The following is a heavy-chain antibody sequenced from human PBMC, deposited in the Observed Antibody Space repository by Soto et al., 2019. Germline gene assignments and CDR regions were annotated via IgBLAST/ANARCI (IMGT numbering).Heavy chain of an antibody. J-gene: IGHJ4*02. D-gene: IGHD3-10*01. CDR3: AKQRAGYGSGSDTYYFDF. Sequence: VQLLESGGGLVQPGGSLRLSCSTSGFTFSTYAMNWVRLAPGKGLEWVSALSGSGGTSYYADSVRGRFTISRDNSKNTLFLQMNSLRAEDTGLYYCAKQRAGYGSGSDTYYFDFWGQGTLVTVSS. V-gene: IGHV3-23*01. CDR2: LSGSGGTS. CDR1: GFTFSTYA.